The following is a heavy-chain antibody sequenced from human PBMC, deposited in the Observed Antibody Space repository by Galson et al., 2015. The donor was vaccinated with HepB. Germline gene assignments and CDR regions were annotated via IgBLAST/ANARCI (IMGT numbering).Heavy chain of an antibody. D-gene: IGHD2-21*02. CDR1: GYTFTKYV. CDR2: INVGRGDT. V-gene: IGHV1-3*01. J-gene: IGHJ4*02. CDR3: ARLSSYCRSADCYSPRGHFDF. Sequence: SVKVSCKAAGYTFTKYVLHWVRQAPGQRLEWMGRINVGRGDTRYSERFQDRVTITRDTSASTVDMELRSLRSEDTAVYYCARLSSYCRSADCYSPRGHFDFWGLGTLVTVSS.